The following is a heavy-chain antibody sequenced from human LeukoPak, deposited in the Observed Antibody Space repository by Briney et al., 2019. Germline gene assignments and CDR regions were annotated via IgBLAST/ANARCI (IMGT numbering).Heavy chain of an antibody. CDR2: INPNSGCT. J-gene: IGHJ4*02. CDR1: GYTFTGYY. D-gene: IGHD1-26*01. V-gene: IGHV1-2*02. Sequence: ASVKVSCKASGYTFTGYYMHWVRQAPGQGLEWMGWINPNSGCTNYAQKFQGRVTMTRDTSISTAYMELSRLRSDDTAVYYCASYSGSYSSEFDYWGQGTLVTVSP. CDR3: ASYSGSYSSEFDY.